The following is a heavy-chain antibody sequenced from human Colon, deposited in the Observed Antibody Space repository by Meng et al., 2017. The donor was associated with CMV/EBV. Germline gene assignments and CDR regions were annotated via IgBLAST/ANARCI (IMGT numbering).Heavy chain of an antibody. V-gene: IGHV3-23*01. J-gene: IGHJ4*02. CDR3: ARGVIAVGQRHYFAH. CDR2: ISGGGTST. Sequence: GGSLRLSCAASGFNFRSSAMSWVRQAPGKGLEWVSGISGGGTSTYYADSVKGRFTISRDTPNNTLFLQLNSLRAEDTAVYYCARGVIAVGQRHYFAHWGQGTLVTVSS. CDR1: GFNFRSSA. D-gene: IGHD6-19*01.